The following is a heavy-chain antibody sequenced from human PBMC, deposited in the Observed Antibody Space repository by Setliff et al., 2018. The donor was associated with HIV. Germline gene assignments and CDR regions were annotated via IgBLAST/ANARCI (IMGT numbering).Heavy chain of an antibody. Sequence: ASVKVSCKASGSTFPSYDINWVRQATGRGPEWMGWMNPNSGNTGYAQKFQGRATMTRNTSISTAYMELSSLRSEDTAVYYCASSWSRVPYYGMDVWGQGTTVTVSS. CDR3: ASSWSRVPYYGMDV. CDR2: MNPNSGNT. J-gene: IGHJ6*02. D-gene: IGHD6-13*01. V-gene: IGHV1-8*01. CDR1: GSTFPSYD.